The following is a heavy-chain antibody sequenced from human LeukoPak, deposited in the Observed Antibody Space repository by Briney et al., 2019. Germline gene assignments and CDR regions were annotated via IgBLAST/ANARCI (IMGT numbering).Heavy chain of an antibody. CDR3: ARQIASAGTAGFDF. CDR2: IYSTGST. D-gene: IGHD6-13*01. CDR1: GGSISSYY. J-gene: IGHJ4*02. V-gene: IGHV4-4*07. Sequence: PSETLSLTCTVSGGSISSYYWSWIRQPAGKGLELIGRIYSTGSTNYNPSLKSRLTMSVDTSKNQFSLRLRSVTAGDTAVYYCARQIASAGTAGFDFWGQGALVTVSS.